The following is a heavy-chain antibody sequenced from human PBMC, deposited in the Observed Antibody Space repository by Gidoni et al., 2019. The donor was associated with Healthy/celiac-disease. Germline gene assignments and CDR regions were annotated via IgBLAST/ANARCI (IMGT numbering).Heavy chain of an antibody. CDR2: SIPIFGKA. Sequence: QVQLVQSGAAVKKPGSSVQVSCKASVGTFSSYAISWVRQAPGQGLEWMGGSIPIFGKANYAQKFQGRVTITADKSTSTAYMELSSLRSEDTAVYYCARVTFVGAAGGYFQHWGQGTLVTVSS. D-gene: IGHD1-26*01. CDR3: ARVTFVGAAGGYFQH. CDR1: VGTFSSYA. J-gene: IGHJ1*01. V-gene: IGHV1-69*06.